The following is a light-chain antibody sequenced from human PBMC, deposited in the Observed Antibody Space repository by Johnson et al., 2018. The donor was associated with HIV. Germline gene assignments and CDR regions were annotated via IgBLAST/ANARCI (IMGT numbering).Light chain of an antibody. CDR1: NTNIGNDF. Sequence: QSVLTQPPSVSAAPGQKVTVSCSGSNTNIGNDFVSWYQQLPGKAPRLLIYDNNKRPSGFPDRFSGSKSGTSATLAITGLQTGDEADYYCGTWDSSLSAYVFGTGTKVTVL. CDR2: DNN. CDR3: GTWDSSLSAYV. V-gene: IGLV1-51*01. J-gene: IGLJ1*01.